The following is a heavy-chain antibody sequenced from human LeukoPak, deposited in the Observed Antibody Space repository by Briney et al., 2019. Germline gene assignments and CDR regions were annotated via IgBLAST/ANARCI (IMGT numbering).Heavy chain of an antibody. J-gene: IGHJ4*02. CDR3: ARGLFRCSGGSCYLDYFDY. D-gene: IGHD2-15*01. CDR2: ISSSSSYI. V-gene: IGHV3-21*01. Sequence: GGSLRLSCAASGFTFSSYSMNWVRQAPGKWLEWVSSISSSSSYIYYADSVKGRFTISRDNAKNSLYLQMNSLRAEDTAVYYCARGLFRCSGGSCYLDYFDYWGQGTLVTVSS. CDR1: GFTFSSYS.